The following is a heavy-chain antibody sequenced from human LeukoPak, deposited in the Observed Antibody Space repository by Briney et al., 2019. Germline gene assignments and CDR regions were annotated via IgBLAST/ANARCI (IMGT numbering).Heavy chain of an antibody. CDR2: ISYDGSNK. Sequence: GGSLRLSCAASGFTFSSYSMNWVRQAPGKGLEWVAVISYDGSNKYYADSVKGRFTISRDNSKNTLYLQMNSLRAEDTAVYYCAKVQVSRIAARRPLYPIDYWGQGTLVTVSS. CDR3: AKVQVSRIAARRPLYPIDY. V-gene: IGHV3-30*18. D-gene: IGHD6-6*01. J-gene: IGHJ4*02. CDR1: GFTFSSYS.